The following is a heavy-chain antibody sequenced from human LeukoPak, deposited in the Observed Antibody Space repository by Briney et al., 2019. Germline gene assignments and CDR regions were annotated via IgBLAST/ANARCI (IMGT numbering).Heavy chain of an antibody. CDR1: GFTFSSYA. D-gene: IGHD3-9*01. CDR3: ARNYDILTGYPTELDY. CDR2: ISSSSYI. V-gene: IGHV3-21*01. Sequence: GGSLRLSCAASGFTFSSYAMNWVRQAPGKGLEWVSSISSSSYIYYADSVKGRFTISRDNAKNSLYLQMNSLRAEDTAVYYCARNYDILTGYPTELDYWGQGTLVTVSS. J-gene: IGHJ4*02.